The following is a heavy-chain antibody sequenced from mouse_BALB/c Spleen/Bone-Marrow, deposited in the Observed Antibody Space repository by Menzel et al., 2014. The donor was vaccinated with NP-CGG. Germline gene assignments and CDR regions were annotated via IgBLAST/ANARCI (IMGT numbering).Heavy chain of an antibody. Sequence: EVQLQQSGPELVKPVASVKVSCKASGYVFTSYNMFWVKQSHGKSLEWIGYIDPYSGGTNYNQKFKGKATLTVDKSSNTAYMHLNSLTSEDSAVYYCARELSRAMDYWGQGTSVTVSS. CDR2: IDPYSGGT. J-gene: IGHJ4*01. D-gene: IGHD1-1*01. CDR1: GYVFTSYN. CDR3: ARELSRAMDY. V-gene: IGHV1S135*01.